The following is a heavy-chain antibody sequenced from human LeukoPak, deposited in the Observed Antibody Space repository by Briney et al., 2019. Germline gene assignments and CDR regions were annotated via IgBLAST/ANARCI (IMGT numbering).Heavy chain of an antibody. CDR1: GGSISSGGYY. Sequence: PSETLSLTCTVSGGSISSGGYYWSWIRQHPGKGLEWIGYIYYSGSTYYNPSLKSRVTISVDTSKNQFSLKLSSVTAADTAVYYCPRAGGFFSPFGYWGQGTLVTVSS. D-gene: IGHD3-16*01. CDR2: IYYSGST. CDR3: PRAGGFFSPFGY. V-gene: IGHV4-31*03. J-gene: IGHJ4*02.